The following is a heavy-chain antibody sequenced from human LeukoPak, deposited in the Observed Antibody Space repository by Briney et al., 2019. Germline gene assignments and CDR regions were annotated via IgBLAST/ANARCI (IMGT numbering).Heavy chain of an antibody. CDR3: ARALVVAADFDY. D-gene: IGHD2-15*01. CDR2: INPNSGGT. CDR1: GYTFTGDY. J-gene: IGHJ4*02. V-gene: IGHV1-2*02. Sequence: ASVKVSCKASGYTFTGDYMHWVRQAPGQGLEWMGWINPNSGGTNYAQKFQGRVTMTRDTSISTAYMELSRLRSDDTAVYYCARALVVAADFDYWGQGTLVTVSS.